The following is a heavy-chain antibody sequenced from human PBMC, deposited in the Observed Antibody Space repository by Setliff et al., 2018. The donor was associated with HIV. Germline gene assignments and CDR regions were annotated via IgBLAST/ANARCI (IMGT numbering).Heavy chain of an antibody. Sequence: GGSLRLSCAASGFSFSNSWMTWVRQAPGKGLEWVATIKEDGREKYYVGSVKGRFTISRDNAKRSLYLQMDRLKTDDTAFYYCATFADGPDSWGQGTLVTVSS. CDR1: GFSFSNSW. CDR2: IKEDGREK. D-gene: IGHD3-3*01. V-gene: IGHV3-7*01. J-gene: IGHJ4*02. CDR3: ATFADGPDS.